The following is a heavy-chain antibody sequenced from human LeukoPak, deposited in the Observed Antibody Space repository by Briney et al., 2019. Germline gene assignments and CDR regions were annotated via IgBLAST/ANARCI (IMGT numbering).Heavy chain of an antibody. J-gene: IGHJ4*02. CDR3: AKEGVLSPEY. Sequence: SETLSLTCTVSGVSISRYYWSWIRQPAGEGLEWIGRIYGSGSSNYNPSLKSRVTMSVDMSKNQFSLNLTSVTAADTAVYYCAKEGVLSPEYWGQGTLVTVSS. D-gene: IGHD2-8*01. V-gene: IGHV4-4*07. CDR1: GVSISRYY. CDR2: IYGSGSS.